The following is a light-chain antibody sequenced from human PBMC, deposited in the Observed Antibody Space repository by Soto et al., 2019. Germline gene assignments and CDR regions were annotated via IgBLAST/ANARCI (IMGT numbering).Light chain of an antibody. V-gene: IGKV3-15*01. J-gene: IGKJ4*01. CDR2: GAS. CDR1: QTLYNN. Sequence: EIVMTQSPATLSVSPGERATLSCRASQTLYNNLAWYQQKLGQAPRLLIYGASARATAIPARFSGSGSGTEFTLTISGLQSEDFAIYYCQQYSDWPRTFGAGTKVEIK. CDR3: QQYSDWPRT.